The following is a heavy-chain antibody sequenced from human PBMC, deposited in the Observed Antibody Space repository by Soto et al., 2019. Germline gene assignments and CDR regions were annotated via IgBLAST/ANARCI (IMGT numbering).Heavy chain of an antibody. CDR3: VREASMSYVFDY. V-gene: IGHV1-46*01. CDR2: ISPSDGAT. CDR1: GYTFINYY. D-gene: IGHD2-2*01. Sequence: QVQLVQSGAEVKKPGASVEVSCKASGYTFINYYMHWVRQAPAEGLEWMGMISPSDGATIYAQRFQGRVTMTRDMSTPTVYMALSSLRSEDTAVYYCVREASMSYVFDYWGQGALVAVSS. J-gene: IGHJ4*02.